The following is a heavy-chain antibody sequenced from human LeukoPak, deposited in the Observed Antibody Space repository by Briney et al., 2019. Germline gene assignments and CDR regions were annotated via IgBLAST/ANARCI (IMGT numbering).Heavy chain of an antibody. J-gene: IGHJ6*03. V-gene: IGHV4-4*02. Sequence: PSQTLSLTCTVSGNSISSSNWCSWVRQPPGKGREWIGEIYHSGGTNYNQSLKSRVTISVDKSKNQFSLKLSSVPAADTAVYYCARAPGIAARIYYYYYMDVWGKGTTVTISS. CDR3: ARAPGIAARIYYYYYMDV. CDR2: IYHSGGT. CDR1: GNSISSSNW. D-gene: IGHD6-6*01.